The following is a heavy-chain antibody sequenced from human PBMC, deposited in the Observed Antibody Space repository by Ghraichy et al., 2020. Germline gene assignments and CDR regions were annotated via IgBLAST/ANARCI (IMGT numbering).Heavy chain of an antibody. J-gene: IGHJ4*02. D-gene: IGHD3-3*01. V-gene: IGHV3-7*01. CDR1: GFTFSTYW. CDR2: INQDESEK. CDR3: ARAPTLITIFGVAPYYFDY. Sequence: GGSLRLSCAASGFTFSTYWMSWFRQAPGKGLEWVANINQDESEKYSVDSVKGRFTISRDNAKNSLYLQMNSLRAEDTAVYYCARAPTLITIFGVAPYYFDYWGQGTLVTVSS.